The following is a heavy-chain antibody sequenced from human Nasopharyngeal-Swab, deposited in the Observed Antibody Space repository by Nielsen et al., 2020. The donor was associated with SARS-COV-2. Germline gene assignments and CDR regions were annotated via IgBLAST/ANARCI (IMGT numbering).Heavy chain of an antibody. V-gene: IGHV3-73*01. Sequence: GESLKISSAASGFIFSGAAMHWVRQASRKGLEWVGRIGDKDHNYATTYGQAVKGRFTISRDDSKYTAFLQMDRLKTEDTALYYCTTDYSFDYWGQGTLVTVSS. J-gene: IGHJ4*02. CDR1: GFIFSGAA. CDR3: TTDYSFDY. CDR2: IGDKDHNYAT.